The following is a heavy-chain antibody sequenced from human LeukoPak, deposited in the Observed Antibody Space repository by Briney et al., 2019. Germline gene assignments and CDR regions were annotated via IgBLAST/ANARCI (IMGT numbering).Heavy chain of an antibody. V-gene: IGHV3-23*01. CDR2: ISGSGGST. CDR1: GFTFSSYA. D-gene: IGHD3-10*01. CDR3: AKDMRDDVLLWFGELGPYDY. Sequence: GGSLRLSCAAPGFTFSSYAMSWVRQAPGKGLEWVSAISGSGGSTYYADSVKGRFTISRDNSKNTLYLQMNSLRAEDTAVYYCAKDMRDDVLLWFGELGPYDYWGQGTLVTVSS. J-gene: IGHJ4*02.